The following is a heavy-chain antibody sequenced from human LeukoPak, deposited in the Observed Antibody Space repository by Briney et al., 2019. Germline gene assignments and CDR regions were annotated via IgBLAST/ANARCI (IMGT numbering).Heavy chain of an antibody. CDR2: IYYSGST. CDR1: GGSISSSSYY. Sequence: SETLSLTCTVSGGSISSSSYYWGWIRQPPGKGLEWIGSIYYSGSTYYNPSLKSRVTISVDTSKNQFSLKLSSVTAADTAVYYCARGLQQDIRQSYFDYWGQGTLVTVSS. D-gene: IGHD2-15*01. CDR3: ARGLQQDIRQSYFDY. J-gene: IGHJ4*02. V-gene: IGHV4-39*07.